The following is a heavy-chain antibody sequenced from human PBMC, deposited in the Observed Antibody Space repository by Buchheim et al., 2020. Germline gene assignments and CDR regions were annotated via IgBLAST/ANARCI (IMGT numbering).Heavy chain of an antibody. CDR3: AKDSPPSYYYDSTGYTF. J-gene: IGHJ4*02. D-gene: IGHD3-22*01. CDR2: ISDSGGST. Sequence: EVQLLESGGGLVQPGGSLRLSCAASGFTFSSYAMTWVRQAPGKGLEWVSAISDSGGSTYYADSVKGRFTVSRDNSQNTLYLQMNSLRAEDTAVYYCAKDSPPSYYYDSTGYTFWGQGTL. V-gene: IGHV3-23*01. CDR1: GFTFSSYA.